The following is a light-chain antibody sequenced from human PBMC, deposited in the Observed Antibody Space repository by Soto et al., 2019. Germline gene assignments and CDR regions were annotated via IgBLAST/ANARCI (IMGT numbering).Light chain of an antibody. CDR1: QSVNSN. CDR3: QQRSNWPWT. J-gene: IGKJ1*01. CDR2: GAS. Sequence: ETVMTQSPATLSVSPGERATLSCRASQSVNSNLAWYQQKLGQAPRVVIYGASTRAAGIPARFSGSGSGTDFTLTISSLEPEDFAVYYCQQRSNWPWTFGQGTKVDIK. V-gene: IGKV3-15*01.